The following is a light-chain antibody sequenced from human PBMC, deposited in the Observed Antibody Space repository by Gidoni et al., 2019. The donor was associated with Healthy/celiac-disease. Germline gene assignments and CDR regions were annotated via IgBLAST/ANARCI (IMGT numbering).Light chain of an antibody. J-gene: IGKJ2*04. Sequence: DIQMTQSPSSLSASVGDRVTITCQASQDISNHLNWYQQKPGKAPKLLIYDASNLETGVPSRFSGSGSGTDFTFTISSLQPEDIATYYCQQYDNLLSMCSFGQGTKLEIK. CDR1: QDISNH. CDR2: DAS. CDR3: QQYDNLLSMCS. V-gene: IGKV1-33*01.